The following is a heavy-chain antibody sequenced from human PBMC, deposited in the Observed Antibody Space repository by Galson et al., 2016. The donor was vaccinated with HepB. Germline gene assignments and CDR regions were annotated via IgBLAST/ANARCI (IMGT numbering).Heavy chain of an antibody. V-gene: IGHV1-3*01. Sequence: SVKVSCKASGYTFTRYTMHWVRQAPGQRLEWMGWINPGNGNTKYSQNFQGRVTFTRDTSATIFYMELSSLRSEDTAVYDCVRGGGTYHFDYWGQGPLVTVSS. CDR2: INPGNGNT. J-gene: IGHJ4*02. D-gene: IGHD3-16*02. CDR3: VRGGGTYHFDY. CDR1: GYTFTRYT.